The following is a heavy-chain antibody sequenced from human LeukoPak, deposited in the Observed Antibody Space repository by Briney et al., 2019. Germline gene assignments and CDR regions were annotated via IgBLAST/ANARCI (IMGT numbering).Heavy chain of an antibody. Sequence: SETLSLTCTVSGDSLNSYYWTWIRQPPGGGLQWIGYIFYSGSTNYNASLRSRVAISVDTSKNQFSLKPTSVTAADTAVYYCAGRAARFFDYWGQGILVTVSS. CDR2: IFYSGST. D-gene: IGHD6-25*01. CDR1: GDSLNSYY. J-gene: IGHJ4*02. V-gene: IGHV4-59*01. CDR3: AGRAARFFDY.